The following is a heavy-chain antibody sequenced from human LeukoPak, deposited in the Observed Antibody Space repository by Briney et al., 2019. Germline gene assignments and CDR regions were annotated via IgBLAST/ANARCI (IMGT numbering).Heavy chain of an antibody. J-gene: IGHJ4*02. CDR3: AKSRVVGVTAPDY. CDR2: IYYSGST. V-gene: IGHV4-39*07. Sequence: SETLSLTCTVSGGSISSSSYYWGWIRQPPGKGLEWIGSIYYSGSTYYNPSLKSRVTISVDTSKNQFSLKLSSVTAADTAVYYCAKSRVVGVTAPDYWGQGTLVTVSS. CDR1: GGSISSSSYY. D-gene: IGHD1-26*01.